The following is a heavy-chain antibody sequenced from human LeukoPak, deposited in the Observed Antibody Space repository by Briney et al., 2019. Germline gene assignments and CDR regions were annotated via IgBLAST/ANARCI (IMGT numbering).Heavy chain of an antibody. Sequence: AGGSLRLSCVASGLTFSNYGMNWVRQAPGKGLEWISYISSSGGTKYYADSVKGRFTISRDNAMNSLYLQMNSLRAEDTAVYYCAHAYFGSGSYYNGRAVFAFDYWGQGTLVSVSS. CDR2: ISSSGGTK. CDR3: AHAYFGSGSYYNGRAVFAFDY. CDR1: GLTFSNYG. V-gene: IGHV3-48*03. D-gene: IGHD3-10*01. J-gene: IGHJ4*02.